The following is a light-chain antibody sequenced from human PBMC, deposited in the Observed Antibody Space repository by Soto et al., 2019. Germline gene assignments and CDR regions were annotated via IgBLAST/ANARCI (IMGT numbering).Light chain of an antibody. J-gene: IGKJ1*01. CDR2: KAS. V-gene: IGKV1-5*03. CDR3: QQYNSYPWP. Sequence: IPSTQSPATLTACVGVRGTINCRASQRISSWLAWYQQKPGKAPKLLIYKASSLESGVPSRFSGSGSGTEFTLTISSLQPDDFATYYCQQYNSYPWPFGQGTKV. CDR1: QRISSW.